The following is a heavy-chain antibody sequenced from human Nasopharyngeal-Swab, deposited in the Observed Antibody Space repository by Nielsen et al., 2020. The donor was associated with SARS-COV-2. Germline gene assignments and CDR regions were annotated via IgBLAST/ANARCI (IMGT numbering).Heavy chain of an antibody. J-gene: IGHJ4*02. CDR2: IWYDGSNK. Sequence: GGSLRLSCAASGFTFSSYGMHWVRQAPGKGLEWVAVIWYDGSNKYYADSVKGRFTISRDNSKNTLYLQMNSLRAEDTAVYYCARGLPAAAFDYWGQGTLVTVSS. CDR3: ARGLPAAAFDY. V-gene: IGHV3-33*01. D-gene: IGHD2-2*01. CDR1: GFTFSSYG.